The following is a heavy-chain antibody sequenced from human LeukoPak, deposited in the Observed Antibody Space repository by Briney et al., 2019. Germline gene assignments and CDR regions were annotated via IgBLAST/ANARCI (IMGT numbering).Heavy chain of an antibody. V-gene: IGHV3-74*01. Sequence: PGGSLRLSCAASGLTFSSHWMHWVRHAPGKGLVWVSRITNDGSSTTYADSVKGRFTISRDNAKNMLYLQVNSLRAEDTAVYYCARDHGRYCSGGSCYFGGFFEYWGQGTLGTVSS. CDR2: ITNDGSST. D-gene: IGHD2-15*01. CDR1: GLTFSSHW. CDR3: ARDHGRYCSGGSCYFGGFFEY. J-gene: IGHJ4*02.